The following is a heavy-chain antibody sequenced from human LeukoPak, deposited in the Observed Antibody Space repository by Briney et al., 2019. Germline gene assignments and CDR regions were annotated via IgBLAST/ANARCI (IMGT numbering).Heavy chain of an antibody. J-gene: IGHJ4*02. Sequence: ASVKVSCKASGYTFTSYGISWVRQAPGQGLEWMGWISAYNGNTNYAQKLQGRDTMTTDTSTSTAYMELSSLRSEDTAVYYCASVGSGSYPFDYWGQGTLVTVSS. V-gene: IGHV1-18*01. CDR2: ISAYNGNT. D-gene: IGHD3-10*01. CDR1: GYTFTSYG. CDR3: ASVGSGSYPFDY.